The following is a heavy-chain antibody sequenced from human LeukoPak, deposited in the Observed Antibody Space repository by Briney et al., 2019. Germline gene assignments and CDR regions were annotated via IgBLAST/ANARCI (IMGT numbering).Heavy chain of an antibody. CDR1: GGSISSYY. J-gene: IGHJ5*02. CDR2: IYTSGSA. CDR3: TREPVP. V-gene: IGHV4-4*07. Sequence: SETLSLTRTVSGGSISSYYWSWIRQPAGKGLEWIGRIYTSGSASYNPSLKSRVTMSVDTSKNQLSLKLTSVTAADTAVYYCTREPVPWGQGTLVTVSS.